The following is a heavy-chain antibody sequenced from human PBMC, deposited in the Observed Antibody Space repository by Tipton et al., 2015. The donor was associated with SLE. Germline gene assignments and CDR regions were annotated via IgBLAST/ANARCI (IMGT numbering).Heavy chain of an antibody. V-gene: IGHV4-59*08. CDR2: IYYSGSA. Sequence: TLSLTCKVSGDSLSSYYWTWSRQPTGKGLEWIGYIYYSGSAKYNPSLESRVTMSVDTSKNQVSLNLSSVTAADTAVYYCARRGGVAVGATTVEFDYWGQGTLVTVSS. CDR1: GDSLSSYY. J-gene: IGHJ4*02. CDR3: ARRGGVAVGATTVEFDY. D-gene: IGHD1-26*01.